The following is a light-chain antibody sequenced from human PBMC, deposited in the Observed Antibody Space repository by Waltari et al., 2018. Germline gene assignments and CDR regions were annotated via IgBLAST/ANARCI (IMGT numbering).Light chain of an antibody. V-gene: IGKV3-15*01. CDR3: QQYNKWPPWT. Sequence: EIVMTQSPATLSVSPGERATLPCRASQSVSSNLAWYQQKTGQAPRLLIYGASTRATGIPARFSGSGSGTEFTLTISSLQSEDFAVYYCQQYNKWPPWTFGQGTKVEIK. CDR2: GAS. J-gene: IGKJ1*01. CDR1: QSVSSN.